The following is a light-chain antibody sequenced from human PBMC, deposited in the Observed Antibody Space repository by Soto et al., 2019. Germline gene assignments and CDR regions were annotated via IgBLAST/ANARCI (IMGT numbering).Light chain of an antibody. CDR3: CSYAGSSTPYV. CDR1: SSDVGSYNL. CDR2: EGS. V-gene: IGLV2-23*01. J-gene: IGLJ1*01. Sequence: QSALTQPASVSGSPGQSITISCTGTSSDVGSYNLVSWYQQHPGKAPKLMIYEGSKRPAGVSNRFSGSKSGNTAALTISGLQAEDEADDYCCSYAGSSTPYVCGTGTQLTVL.